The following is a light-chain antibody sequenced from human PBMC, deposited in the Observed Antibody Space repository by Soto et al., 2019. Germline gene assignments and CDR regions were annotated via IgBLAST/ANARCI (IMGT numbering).Light chain of an antibody. CDR3: QSYDISVSGAV. CDR1: SSNIGAGYD. J-gene: IGLJ2*01. Sequence: QSVLTQPPSVSGAPGQRVKISCTGSSSNIGAGYDVHWYQQLPGTAPKLLMYGNSNRPSGVPERFSGSKSGTSASLAITGLQAEDEADYYCQSYDISVSGAVFGGGTKLTVL. CDR2: GNS. V-gene: IGLV1-40*01.